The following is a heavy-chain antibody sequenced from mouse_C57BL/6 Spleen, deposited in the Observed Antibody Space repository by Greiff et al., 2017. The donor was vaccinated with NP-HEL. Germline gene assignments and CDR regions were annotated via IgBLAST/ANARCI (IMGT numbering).Heavy chain of an antibody. Sequence: VQLQQSGPGLVQPSQSLSITCTASGFSLTSYGVHWVRQSPGKGLEWLGVIWSGGSTDYNADSISRLSISEDNSKSQVFFKMNRLQADDTAIYYGARDDYYGSNSYYAMDYWGQGTSVTVSS. V-gene: IGHV2-2*01. CDR1: GFSLTSYG. D-gene: IGHD1-1*01. CDR3: ARDDYYGSNSYYAMDY. J-gene: IGHJ4*01. CDR2: IWSGGST.